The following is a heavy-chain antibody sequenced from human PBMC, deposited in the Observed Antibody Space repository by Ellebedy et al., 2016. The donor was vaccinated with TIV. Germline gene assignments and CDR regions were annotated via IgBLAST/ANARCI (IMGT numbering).Heavy chain of an antibody. CDR3: ARDSYDSSGFDC. V-gene: IGHV1-8*01. Sequence: AASVKVSCKASGNTLTSYDINWVRQATGQGLEWMGWMNPNTGNTGYAQKFQGRVTMTRNTSISTAYMELSSLRSEDTAVYYCARDSYDSSGFDCWGQGTLVTVSS. CDR2: MNPNTGNT. CDR1: GNTLTSYD. D-gene: IGHD3-22*01. J-gene: IGHJ4*02.